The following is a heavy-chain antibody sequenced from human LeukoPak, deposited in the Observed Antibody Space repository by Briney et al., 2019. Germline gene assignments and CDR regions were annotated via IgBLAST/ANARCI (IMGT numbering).Heavy chain of an antibody. CDR3: ARLGSYHDF. D-gene: IGHD1-26*01. V-gene: IGHV4-4*09. CDR2: IHATGGS. CDR1: GASIRHYY. J-gene: IGHJ4*02. Sequence: PSETLSLTCTVSGASIRHYYWSWIRQTPEKGLEWMGYIHATGGSNYYPSLKSRLTVSIDTSRNQLSLKLTSVTAADTAVYFCARLGSYHDFWGQGALVTVSS.